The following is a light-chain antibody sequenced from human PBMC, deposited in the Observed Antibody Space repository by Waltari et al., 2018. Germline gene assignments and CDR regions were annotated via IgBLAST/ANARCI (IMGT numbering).Light chain of an antibody. Sequence: QSALTQPASVSGSPGPSITLSCTGTSSDVGGYNYVSWYQQHPGKAPKLMIYEVSNRPSGVSNRFSGSKSGNTASLTISGLQAEDEADYYCSSYTSSSTPLYVFGTGTKVTVL. CDR2: EVS. CDR1: SSDVGGYNY. J-gene: IGLJ1*01. CDR3: SSYTSSSTPLYV. V-gene: IGLV2-14*01.